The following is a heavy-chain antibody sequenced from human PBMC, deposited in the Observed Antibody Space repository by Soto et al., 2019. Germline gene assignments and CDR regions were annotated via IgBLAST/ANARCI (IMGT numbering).Heavy chain of an antibody. CDR1: GYTFTSSW. CDR3: ARLSSCSNGVCYNFDY. J-gene: IGHJ4*02. V-gene: IGHV5-51*01. Sequence: GESLKISCKASGYTFTSSWIGWVRQMPGKGLEWMGIIYPGDSDTRYSPSFRGQITISADRSITTAYLQWSGLKASDTGMYYCARLSSCSNGVCYNFDYWGPGTLVTVSS. CDR2: IYPGDSDT. D-gene: IGHD2-8*01.